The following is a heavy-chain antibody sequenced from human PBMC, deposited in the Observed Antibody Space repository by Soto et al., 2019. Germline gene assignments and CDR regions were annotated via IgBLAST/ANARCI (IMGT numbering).Heavy chain of an antibody. Sequence: ASVKVSCKASGYTFTSYGISWVRQAPGQGLEWMGWISAYDGNTNYAQKLQGRVTMTTDTSTSTAYMELRSLRSDDTAVYYCARWDIVVVPAAGFDYWGQGTLVTVSS. V-gene: IGHV1-18*01. CDR3: ARWDIVVVPAAGFDY. CDR1: GYTFTSYG. D-gene: IGHD2-2*01. J-gene: IGHJ4*02. CDR2: ISAYDGNT.